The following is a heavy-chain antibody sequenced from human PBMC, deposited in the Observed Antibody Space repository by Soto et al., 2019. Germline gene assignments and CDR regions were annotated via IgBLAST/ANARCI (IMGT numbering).Heavy chain of an antibody. V-gene: IGHV4-4*02. Sequence: QMQLQESGPGLVKPSGTLSLTCGVSSGSIGSGLWWNCVRQPPGKGLEWIGEIYHSGNTNNNASLKSRVTISVDESKIHFSLKLTSVTAADTAVYFCARAARLSPFDCWGQGILVTVSS. J-gene: IGHJ4*02. D-gene: IGHD6-6*01. CDR3: ARAARLSPFDC. CDR1: SGSIGSGLW. CDR2: IYHSGNT.